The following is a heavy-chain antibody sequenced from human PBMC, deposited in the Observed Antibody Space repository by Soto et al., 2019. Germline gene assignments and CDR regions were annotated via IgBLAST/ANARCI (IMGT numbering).Heavy chain of an antibody. CDR1: GGSVSSGSYY. Sequence: QVQLQESGPGLVKPSETLSLTCTVSGGSVSSGSYYWSWIRQPPGKGLEWIGYIYYSGSATYNPSPKGRVTMSVDTSKNQFSLKLTSVTAADTAVYYCARERTGDPTFFDYWGQGTLVTVSS. CDR3: ARERTGDPTFFDY. CDR2: IYYSGSA. V-gene: IGHV4-61*01. D-gene: IGHD1-1*01. J-gene: IGHJ4*02.